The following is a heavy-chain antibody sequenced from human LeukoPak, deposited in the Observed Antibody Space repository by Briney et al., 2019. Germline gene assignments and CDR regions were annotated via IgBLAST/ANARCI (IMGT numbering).Heavy chain of an antibody. CDR2: IVVGSGNT. CDR3: AAGYYYGSGSYYSSPD. Sequence: ASVKVSCKASGFTFTISAMQWVRQARGQRLEWIGWIVVGSGNTNYAQKFQERVTITRDMSTSTAYMELSSLRSEDTAVYYCAAGYYYGSGSYYSSPDWGQGTLVTVSS. CDR1: GFTFTISA. J-gene: IGHJ4*02. D-gene: IGHD3-10*01. V-gene: IGHV1-58*02.